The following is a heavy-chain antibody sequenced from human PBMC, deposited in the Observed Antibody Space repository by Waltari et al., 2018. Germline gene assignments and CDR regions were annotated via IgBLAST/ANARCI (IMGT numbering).Heavy chain of an antibody. J-gene: IGHJ4*02. D-gene: IGHD6-6*01. CDR1: GGSISSSSYY. Sequence: QLQLQESGPGLVKPSETLSLTCTVSGGSISSSSYYWGWLRQPPGKGLEWIGSIYYSGSTYYNPSLKSRVTISVDTSKNQFSLKLSSVTAADTAVYYCAREGYSSSWGFDYWGQGTLVTVSS. V-gene: IGHV4-39*07. CDR2: IYYSGST. CDR3: AREGYSSSWGFDY.